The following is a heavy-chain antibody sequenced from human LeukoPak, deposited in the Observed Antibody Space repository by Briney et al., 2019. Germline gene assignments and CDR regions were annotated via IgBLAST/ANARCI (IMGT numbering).Heavy chain of an antibody. D-gene: IGHD4-17*01. CDR1: SGSIGSGGYY. Sequence: SETLSLTCTVSSGSIGSGGYYWSWIRQHPGKGLEWIGYIYYSGSTYYNPSLKSRVTISVDTSKNQFSLKLSSVTAADTAVYYCAGDYGDPSYFDYWGQGTLVTVSS. CDR3: AGDYGDPSYFDY. CDR2: IYYSGST. V-gene: IGHV4-31*03. J-gene: IGHJ4*02.